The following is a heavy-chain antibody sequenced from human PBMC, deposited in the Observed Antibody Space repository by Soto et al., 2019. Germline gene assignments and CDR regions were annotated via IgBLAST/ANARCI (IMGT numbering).Heavy chain of an antibody. CDR2: IYYSGST. J-gene: IGHJ6*03. V-gene: IGHV4-39*01. CDR1: GGSISSSSYY. CDR3: ARVGGYYSNSYHMDV. D-gene: IGHD4-4*01. Sequence: PETLPHTCTVSGGSISSSSYYWGWIRQPPGKGLEWIGSIYYSGSTYYNPSLKSRVTISVDTSKNQFSLKLSSVTAADTAVYYCARVGGYYSNSYHMDVWGKGTSVIGSS.